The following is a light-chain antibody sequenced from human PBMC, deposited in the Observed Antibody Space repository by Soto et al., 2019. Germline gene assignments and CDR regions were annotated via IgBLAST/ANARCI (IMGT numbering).Light chain of an antibody. V-gene: IGLV1-44*01. Sequence: QSVLTQPPSASGTPGQRVTISCSGSSTIIVIISVNCYQQLPGTAPKLLIYNNNQRLSGVPDRFSGSKSGTSASLAISGLQSEDESDYYCAAWDDSLDGPIFGTGTKVTVL. CDR3: AAWDDSLDGPI. CDR1: STIIVIIS. CDR2: NNN. J-gene: IGLJ1*01.